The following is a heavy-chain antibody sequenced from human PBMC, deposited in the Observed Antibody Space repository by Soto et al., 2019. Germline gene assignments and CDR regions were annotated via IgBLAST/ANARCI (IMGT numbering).Heavy chain of an antibody. Sequence: QVQLVQSGAEVKKPGSSVKVSCKASGGTFSSYAISWVRQAPGQGLEWMGGIIPIFGTANYAQKLQGRVTITADESTSTAYMELSSLRSEDTAVYYCARDVHCSGGSCYSRANWFDPWGQGTLVTVSS. CDR1: GGTFSSYA. D-gene: IGHD2-15*01. J-gene: IGHJ5*02. CDR2: IIPIFGTA. CDR3: ARDVHCSGGSCYSRANWFDP. V-gene: IGHV1-69*12.